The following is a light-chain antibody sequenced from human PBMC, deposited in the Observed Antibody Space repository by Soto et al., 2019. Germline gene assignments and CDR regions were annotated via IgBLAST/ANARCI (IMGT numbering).Light chain of an antibody. CDR2: AAS. CDR3: QQYGNSPQT. J-gene: IGKJ1*01. V-gene: IGKV3-20*01. Sequence: EIVLTQSPATLSLSPGERATLTCRASQSVSSDLAWYQQKPGQAPRLLIYAASSRATGIPDRFSGSGSGTDFTLTISRLEPEDFAVYYCQQYGNSPQTFGQGTKVDIK. CDR1: QSVSSD.